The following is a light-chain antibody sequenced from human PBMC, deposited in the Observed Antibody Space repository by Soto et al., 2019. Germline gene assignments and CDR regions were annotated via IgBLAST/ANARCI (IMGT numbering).Light chain of an antibody. CDR3: SSYTSSSFYV. J-gene: IGLJ1*01. Sequence: QSALTQPASVSGSPGQSITISCTGTSSDVGGYNYVSWYQQHPGKAPKLMIYDVSNRPSGVSNRFSGSKSGNTASLTISGLQAEDEADYYCSSYTSSSFYVFGTGTKLPAL. CDR1: SSDVGGYNY. CDR2: DVS. V-gene: IGLV2-14*01.